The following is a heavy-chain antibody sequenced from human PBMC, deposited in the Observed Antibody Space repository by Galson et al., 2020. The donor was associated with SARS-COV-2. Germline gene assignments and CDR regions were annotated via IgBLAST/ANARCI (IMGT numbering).Heavy chain of an antibody. D-gene: IGHD3-22*01. CDR1: GFTFSSYA. CDR3: AKVSYYYDSSGSYYYYGMDV. CDR2: ISGSGGST. J-gene: IGHJ6*02. Sequence: GESLKISCAASGFTFSSYAMSWVRQAPGKGLEWVSAISGSGGSTYYADSVKGRFTISRDNSKNTLYLQMNSLRAEDTAVYYCAKVSYYYDSSGSYYYYGMDVWGQGTTVTVSS. V-gene: IGHV3-23*01.